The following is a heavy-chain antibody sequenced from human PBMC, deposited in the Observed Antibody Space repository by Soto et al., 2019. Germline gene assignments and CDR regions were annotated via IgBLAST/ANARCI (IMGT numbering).Heavy chain of an antibody. D-gene: IGHD5-12*01. J-gene: IGHJ4*02. CDR3: ARERGAGYINN. CDR2: INAGNGNT. V-gene: IGHV1-3*01. Sequence: ASVKVSCKASGYTFTNYAMHWVRQAPGQRLEWMGWINAGNGNTKYSQKFQGRVTITRDTSASTAYMELSSLRSEDTAVYYCARERGAGYINNWGQGTLVTRLL. CDR1: GYTFTNYA.